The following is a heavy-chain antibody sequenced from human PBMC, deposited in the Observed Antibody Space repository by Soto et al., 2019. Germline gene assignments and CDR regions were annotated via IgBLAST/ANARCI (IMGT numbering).Heavy chain of an antibody. CDR2: IYCDDDK. Sequence: QITLKESGPTLVKPTQTLTLTCTFSGFSLSTSGVGVGWIRQPPGQALEWLALIYCDDDKRYSPSLKSRLTITKDASKNQVVLTMTNMDPVDTATYYCAHVPSGIAAFYWCQGTLVTVSS. CDR3: AHVPSGIAAFY. D-gene: IGHD6-13*01. CDR1: GFSLSTSGVG. J-gene: IGHJ4*02. V-gene: IGHV2-5*02.